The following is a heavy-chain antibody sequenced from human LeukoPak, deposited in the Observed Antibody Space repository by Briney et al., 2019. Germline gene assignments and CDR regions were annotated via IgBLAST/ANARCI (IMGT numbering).Heavy chain of an antibody. CDR1: GFTSTSYA. CDR3: ARAAGTTTGGMDV. J-gene: IGHJ6*02. CDR2: ISYDGSYK. V-gene: IGHV3-30-3*01. Sequence: GGSLRLSCEASGFTSTSYAIHWVRQAPGKGLEWVAVISYDGSYKYYADSVKGRFTMSRDYSKNTVYLQMNSLRVEDTAVYYCARAAGTTTGGMDVWGQGTMGTVS. D-gene: IGHD1-14*01.